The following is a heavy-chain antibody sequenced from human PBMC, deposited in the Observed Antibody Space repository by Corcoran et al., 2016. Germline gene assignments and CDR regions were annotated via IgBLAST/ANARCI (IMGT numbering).Heavy chain of an antibody. CDR2: IYYSGST. V-gene: IGHV4-61*01. Sequence: QVQLQESGPGLVKPSETLSLTCTVSGGSVSSGSYYWSWIRQPPGKGLEWIGYIYYSGSTNYNPSLKSRVTISVDTSKNQFSLKLSSVTAADTAVYYCARDGPAAPNGMGDYWGQGTLVTVSS. CDR1: GGSVSSGSYY. D-gene: IGHD2-2*01. CDR3: ARDGPAAPNGMGDY. J-gene: IGHJ4*02.